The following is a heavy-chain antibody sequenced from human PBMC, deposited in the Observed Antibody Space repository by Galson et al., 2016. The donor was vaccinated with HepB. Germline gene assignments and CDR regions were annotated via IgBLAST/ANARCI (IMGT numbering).Heavy chain of an antibody. CDR2: ISYDGNNK. Sequence: SLRLSCAASGFTFSSYGIHWVHQAPGKGLEWVAVISYDGNNKYYADSVKGRFTISRDNSKNTLYLQMSSLRAEDTAVYYCARDGGQQLVRWERLRKVYYYYPMDVWGQGTTVTVSS. CDR3: ARDGGQQLVRWERLRKVYYYYPMDV. CDR1: GFTFSSYG. V-gene: IGHV3-30*03. D-gene: IGHD6-13*01. J-gene: IGHJ6*02.